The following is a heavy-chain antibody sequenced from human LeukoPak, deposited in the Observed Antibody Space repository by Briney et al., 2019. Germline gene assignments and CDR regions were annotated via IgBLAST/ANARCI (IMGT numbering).Heavy chain of an antibody. V-gene: IGHV3-23*01. J-gene: IGHJ4*02. CDR2: ISGSGGST. Sequence: GGSLRLSCAASGFTFSSYAMNWVRQAPGKGLEWVSAISGSGGSTYYADSVKGRFTISRDNSKNTLYLEVISLTAEDTAVYYCAKDDAWLRFGEWSQGTLVTVSS. D-gene: IGHD3-10*01. CDR3: AKDDAWLRFGE. CDR1: GFTFSSYA.